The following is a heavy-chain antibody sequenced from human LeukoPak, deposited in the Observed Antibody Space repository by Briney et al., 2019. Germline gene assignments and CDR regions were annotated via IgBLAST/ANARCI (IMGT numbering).Heavy chain of an antibody. CDR2: INPSGGST. D-gene: IGHD4-17*01. CDR1: GYTFTSYY. V-gene: IGHV1-46*01. CDR3: ARILSAYGDSDY. Sequence: ASVKVSCKASGYTFTSYYMHWVRQAPGQGLEWMGIINPSGGSTSYARKFQGRVTMTRDTSTSTVYMELSSLRSEDTAVYYCARILSAYGDSDYWGQGTLVTVSS. J-gene: IGHJ4*02.